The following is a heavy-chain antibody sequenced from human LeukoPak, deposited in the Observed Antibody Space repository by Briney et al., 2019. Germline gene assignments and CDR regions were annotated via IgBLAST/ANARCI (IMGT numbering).Heavy chain of an antibody. Sequence: ASVKVSCKASGYTFTSYGISWVRQAPGQGLEWMGWISAYNGNTNYAQKLQGRVTMTTDTSTSTAYMELRSLRSDDTAVYYCARDQPLDSGSCYYYGMDVWGQGTTVTVSS. J-gene: IGHJ6*02. CDR3: ARDQPLDSGSCYYYGMDV. V-gene: IGHV1-18*01. CDR2: ISAYNGNT. CDR1: GYTFTSYG. D-gene: IGHD1-26*01.